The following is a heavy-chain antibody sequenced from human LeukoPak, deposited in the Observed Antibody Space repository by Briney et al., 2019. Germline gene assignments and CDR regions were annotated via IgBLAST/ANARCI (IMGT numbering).Heavy chain of an antibody. V-gene: IGHV1-46*01. J-gene: IGHJ3*02. CDR3: ANLTYYYDSSGYHYDAFDI. D-gene: IGHD3-22*01. CDR2: INPSGGRT. Sequence: GASVKVSCKASGYTFTSYYMHWVRQAPGQGLEWMGIINPSGGRTSYAQKFQGRVTMTRDMSTSTVYMELSSLRSEDTAVYYCANLTYYYDSSGYHYDAFDIWGQGTMVTVSS. CDR1: GYTFTSYY.